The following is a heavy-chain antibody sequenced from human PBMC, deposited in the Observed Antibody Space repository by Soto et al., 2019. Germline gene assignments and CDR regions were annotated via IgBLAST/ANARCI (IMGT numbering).Heavy chain of an antibody. CDR3: ARVRIAVAPDAFDI. D-gene: IGHD6-19*01. CDR2: INAGNGNT. Sequence: ASVKVSCKASGYTFTSYAMHWVRQAPGQRLEWMGWINAGNGNTKYSQEFQGRVTITRDTSASTAYMELSSLRSEDTAVYYCARVRIAVAPDAFDIWGQGTMVTVSS. V-gene: IGHV1-3*01. J-gene: IGHJ3*02. CDR1: GYTFTSYA.